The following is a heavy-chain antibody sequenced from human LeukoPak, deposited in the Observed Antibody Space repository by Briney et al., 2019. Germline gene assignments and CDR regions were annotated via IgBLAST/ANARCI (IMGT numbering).Heavy chain of an antibody. J-gene: IGHJ4*02. CDR1: GFIFDDYA. CDR2: INWNSGST. Sequence: SLRLSCAASGFIFDDYAMHWVRQAPGKGLEWVSGINWNSGSTGYADSVKGRFTISRDNAKNSLYLQMNSMRAEDTALYYCAKDIGVRGVIVDYWGQGTLVTVSS. V-gene: IGHV3-9*01. D-gene: IGHD3-10*01. CDR3: AKDIGVRGVIVDY.